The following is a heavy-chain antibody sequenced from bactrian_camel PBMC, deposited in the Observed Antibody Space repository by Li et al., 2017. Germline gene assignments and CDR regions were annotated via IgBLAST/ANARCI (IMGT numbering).Heavy chain of an antibody. CDR1: GFFFSSYY. J-gene: IGHJ6*01. Sequence: HVQLVESGGGLVQPGGSLRLSCAASGFFFSSYYMNWVRQAPGKGLEWVSSISNSGDRTTYRDSVKGRFTTSRDDAKNTLYLQMNSLKTEDTAVYYCAAVSVRGTCDKAIEGNKETFRYWGQGTQVTVS. V-gene: IGHV3S26*01. CDR2: ISNSGDRT. CDR3: AAVSVRGTCDKAIEGNKETFRY. D-gene: IGHD7*01.